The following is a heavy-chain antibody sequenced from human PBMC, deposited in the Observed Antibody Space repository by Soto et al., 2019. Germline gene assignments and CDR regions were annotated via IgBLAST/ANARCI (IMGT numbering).Heavy chain of an antibody. J-gene: IGHJ5*02. D-gene: IGHD2-21*02. V-gene: IGHV1-69*06. CDR1: GGTFSSSA. CDR3: ARGCGGDCYWPNPTTIYGFDP. Sequence: GASLKVSCMASGGTFSSSAISWVRQAPGQRLEWMGGIIPLFGTANYAQKFQGRVTITAYTSTSTVYMELSSLRSEDTAVYYCARGCGGDCYWPNPTTIYGFDPWGQGTLVTVSS. CDR2: IIPLFGTA.